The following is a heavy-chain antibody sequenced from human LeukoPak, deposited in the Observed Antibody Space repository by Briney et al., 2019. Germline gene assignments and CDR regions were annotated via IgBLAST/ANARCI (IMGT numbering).Heavy chain of an antibody. CDR3: ARDPGFSTFDY. J-gene: IGHJ4*02. CDR1: GYTFTNYG. CDR2: ISTYNGNT. Sequence: ASVKVSCKASGYTFTNYGINWVRLAPGQGLEWMGWISTYNGNTNYAQKLQGRVTMTTDTSTSTAYMELRSLRSDDTAVYYCARDPGFSTFDYWGQGTLVTVSS. D-gene: IGHD3-3*02. V-gene: IGHV1-18*01.